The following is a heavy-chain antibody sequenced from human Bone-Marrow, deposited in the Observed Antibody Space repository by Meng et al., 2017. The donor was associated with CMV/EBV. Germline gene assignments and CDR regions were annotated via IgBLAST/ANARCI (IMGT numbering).Heavy chain of an antibody. J-gene: IGHJ4*02. V-gene: IGHV3-21*01. CDR2: ISSSSSYI. Sequence: GESLKISCAASGFTFSSYAMSWVRQAPGKGLEWVSSISSSSSYIYYADSVKGRFTISRDNAKNSLYLQMNSLRAEDTAVYYCARATEYSSSPGDYWGQGTLVTVSS. D-gene: IGHD6-6*01. CDR1: GFTFSSYA. CDR3: ARATEYSSSPGDY.